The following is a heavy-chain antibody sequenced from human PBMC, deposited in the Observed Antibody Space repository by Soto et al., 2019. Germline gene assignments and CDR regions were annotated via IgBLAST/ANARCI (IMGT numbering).Heavy chain of an antibody. CDR2: IYYTGST. V-gene: IGHV4-59*01. D-gene: IGHD3-9*01. CDR1: GGSISSYY. CDR3: ARDRGYDILTGYNNWFDP. J-gene: IGHJ5*02. Sequence: SETLSLTCTLSGGSISSYYWNWIRQPPGKGLEWIGYIYYTGSTKYNPSLKRRVTISLDPSKSQFSLGVTSVTAADTAVYYCARDRGYDILTGYNNWFDPWGQGTLVTVSS.